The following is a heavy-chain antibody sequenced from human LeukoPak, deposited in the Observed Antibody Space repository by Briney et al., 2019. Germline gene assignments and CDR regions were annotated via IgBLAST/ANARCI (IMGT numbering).Heavy chain of an antibody. V-gene: IGHV1-2*02. CDR1: GYTFTGYY. CDR2: INPNSGGT. D-gene: IGHD6-13*01. Sequence: ASVKVSCKASGYTFTGYYMRWVRQAPGQGLEWMGWINPNSGGTNYAQKFQGRVTMTRDTSISTAYMELSRLRSDDTAVYYCARDAAYSSSWYGYWGQGTLVTVSS. CDR3: ARDAAYSSSWYGY. J-gene: IGHJ4*02.